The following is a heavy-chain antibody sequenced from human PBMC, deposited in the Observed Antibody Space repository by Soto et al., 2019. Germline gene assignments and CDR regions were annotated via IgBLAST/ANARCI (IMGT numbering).Heavy chain of an antibody. J-gene: IGHJ4*02. V-gene: IGHV4-39*01. D-gene: IGHD3-22*01. CDR3: ARSPKGYYDSSGVDY. CDR1: GGSISSSSYY. Sequence: LSLTCTVSGGSISSSSYYWGWIRQPPGKGLEWIGSIYYSGSTYYNPSLKSRVTISVDTSKNQFSLKLSSVTAADTAVYYCARSPKGYYDSSGVDYWGQGTLVTVSS. CDR2: IYYSGST.